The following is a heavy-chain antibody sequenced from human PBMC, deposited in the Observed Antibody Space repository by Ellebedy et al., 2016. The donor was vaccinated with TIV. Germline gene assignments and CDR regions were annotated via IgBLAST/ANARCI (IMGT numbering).Heavy chain of an antibody. Sequence: GESLKISCAASGFTFSSYWMSWVRQAPGKGLEWVANIKEDGSEKNYVDSVKGRFTISRDNAKNSLYLQMNSLRADDTAVYYCVRAVPNWFDPWGQGTLVTVPS. CDR2: IKEDGSEK. V-gene: IGHV3-7*01. J-gene: IGHJ5*02. CDR3: VRAVPNWFDP. CDR1: GFTFSSYW.